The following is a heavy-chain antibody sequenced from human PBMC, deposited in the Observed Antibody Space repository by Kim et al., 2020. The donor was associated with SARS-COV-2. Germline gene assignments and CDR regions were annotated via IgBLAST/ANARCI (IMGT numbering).Heavy chain of an antibody. V-gene: IGHV3-30*18. D-gene: IGHD6-19*01. CDR2: ISYDGSNK. Sequence: GGSLRLSCAASGFTFSSYGMHWVRQAPGKGLEWVAVISYDGSNKYYADSVKGRFTISRDNSKNTLYLQMNSLRAEDTAVYYCAKGPIAVAGDDAFDIWG. J-gene: IGHJ3*02. CDR3: AKGPIAVAGDDAFDI. CDR1: GFTFSSYG.